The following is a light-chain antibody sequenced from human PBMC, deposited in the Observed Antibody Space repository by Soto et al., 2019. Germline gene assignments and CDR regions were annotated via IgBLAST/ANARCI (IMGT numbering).Light chain of an antibody. V-gene: IGLV1-44*01. J-gene: IGLJ2*01. CDR1: SSNVGSNT. CDR2: HNN. Sequence: QSVLTQPPSASGTPGQRVTISCSGSSSNVGSNTVDWYQQLPGTAPKLLIYHNNQRPSGVPDRLSGSKSGTSASLAFSGLQSEDEADYYCAAWDDSLNAVVFGGGTKLTVL. CDR3: AAWDDSLNAVV.